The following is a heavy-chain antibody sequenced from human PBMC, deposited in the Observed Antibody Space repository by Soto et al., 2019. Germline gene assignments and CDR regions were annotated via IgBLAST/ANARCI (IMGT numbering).Heavy chain of an antibody. J-gene: IGHJ1*01. CDR1: GVSISSGGYY. CDR2: IYYSGST. D-gene: IGHD3-22*01. Sequence: SETLSLTCTVSGVSISSGGYYWSWIRQHPGKGLEWIGYIYYSGSTYYNPSLKSRVTISLDTSKNQFSLKLSSVTAADTAVYYCARLGGGDLYYDSSGYHEFFHHCGQGTLVTVSS. V-gene: IGHV4-31*03. CDR3: ARLGGGDLYYDSSGYHEFFHH.